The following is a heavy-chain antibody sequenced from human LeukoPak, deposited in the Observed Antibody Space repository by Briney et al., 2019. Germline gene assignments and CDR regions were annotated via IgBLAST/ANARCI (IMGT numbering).Heavy chain of an antibody. CDR3: ARDTREDTAMAYFDY. J-gene: IGHJ4*02. CDR2: IYHSGST. CDR1: GSSISSYY. Sequence: SETLSLTCTVSGSSISSYYWSWIRQPPGKGLVWIGYIYHSGSTKYNPSLKSRVTISVDTSKNQFSLNLSSVTAADTAVYYCARDTREDTAMAYFDYWGQGTLVTVSS. V-gene: IGHV4-59*01. D-gene: IGHD5-18*01.